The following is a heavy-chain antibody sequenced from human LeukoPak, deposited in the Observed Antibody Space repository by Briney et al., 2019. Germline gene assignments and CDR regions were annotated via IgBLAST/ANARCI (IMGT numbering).Heavy chain of an antibody. V-gene: IGHV3-7*01. D-gene: IGHD6-13*01. CDR3: ARDLGYSTFDC. J-gene: IGHJ4*02. CDR1: GFTFRNYW. CDR2: TNQDGTEI. Sequence: GGSLRLSCAASGFTFRNYWMSWVRQAPGKGLEWVANTNQDGTEINYVDSVRGRVTISRDNAKDSLYLQMSSLRAEDTAMYYCARDLGYSTFDCWGQGTLVTVSS.